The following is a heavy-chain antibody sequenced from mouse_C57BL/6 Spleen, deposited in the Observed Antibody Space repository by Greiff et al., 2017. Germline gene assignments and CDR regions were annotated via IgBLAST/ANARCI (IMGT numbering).Heavy chain of an antibody. V-gene: IGHV1-54*01. CDR3: ARCGKGYFEV. CDR1: GYAFTNYL. Sequence: LQESGAELVRPGTSVKVSCKASGYAFTNYLIEWVKQRPGQGLEWIGVINPGSGGTNYNEKFKGKATLTADKYSSTAYMQLSSLTSEDSAVYCCARCGKGYFEVWGTGATVTVSS. D-gene: IGHD4-1*01. J-gene: IGHJ1*03. CDR2: INPGSGGT.